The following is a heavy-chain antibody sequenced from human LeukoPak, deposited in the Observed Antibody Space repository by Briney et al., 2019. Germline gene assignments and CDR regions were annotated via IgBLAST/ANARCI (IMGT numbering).Heavy chain of an antibody. J-gene: IGHJ3*02. Sequence: SVKVSCKASGGTFSSYAISWVRQAPGQGLEWMGRIIPIFGTANYAQKFQGRVTITTDESTSTAYMELSSLRSEDTAVYYCARDTAMVTGGAFDIWGQGTMVTVSS. CDR3: ARDTAMVTGGAFDI. D-gene: IGHD5-18*01. V-gene: IGHV1-69*05. CDR2: IIPIFGTA. CDR1: GGTFSSYA.